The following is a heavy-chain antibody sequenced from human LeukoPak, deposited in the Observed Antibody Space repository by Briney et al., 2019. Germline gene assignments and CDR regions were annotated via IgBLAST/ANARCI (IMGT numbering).Heavy chain of an antibody. CDR2: ISSSGSTI. J-gene: IGHJ3*02. CDR1: GFTFSSYE. CDR3: AREATYFYDSSGSTHLLGDAFDI. V-gene: IGHV3-48*03. Sequence: GGSLRLSCAASGFTFSSYEMNWVRQAPGKGLEWVSYISSSGSTIYYADSVKGRFTISRDNSKNTLYLQMNSLRAEDTAVYYCAREATYFYDSSGSTHLLGDAFDIWGQGTMVTVSS. D-gene: IGHD3-22*01.